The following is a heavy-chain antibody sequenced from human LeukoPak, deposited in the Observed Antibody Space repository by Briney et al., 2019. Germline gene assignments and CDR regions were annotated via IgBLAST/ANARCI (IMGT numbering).Heavy chain of an antibody. J-gene: IGHJ4*02. CDR2: IRRDGSNG. Sequence: GGSLRLSCAASGFTFSNYGMHWVRQAPGKGLEWVTFIRRDGSNGYYADSVKGRFTISRDNSKNTLFLQMNSLRDEDTAVYYCAKDRSTTFLDYWGQGILVTVSS. V-gene: IGHV3-30*02. CDR3: AKDRSTTFLDY. D-gene: IGHD2/OR15-2a*01. CDR1: GFTFSNYG.